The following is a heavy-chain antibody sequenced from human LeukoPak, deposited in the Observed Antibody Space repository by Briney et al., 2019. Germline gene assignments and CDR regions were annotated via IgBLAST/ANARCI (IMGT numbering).Heavy chain of an antibody. V-gene: IGHV3-11*01. CDR2: ISSSGSTI. D-gene: IGHD3-22*01. Sequence: PGGSLRLSCAASGFTFSDYYMSWIRQAPGKGLEWVSYISSSGSTIYYADSVKGRFTISRDNAKNSLYLQMNSLRAEDTAVYYCARDLAWSYYYDSRGGHWFDPWGQGTLVTVSS. CDR1: GFTFSDYY. CDR3: ARDLAWSYYYDSRGGHWFDP. J-gene: IGHJ5*02.